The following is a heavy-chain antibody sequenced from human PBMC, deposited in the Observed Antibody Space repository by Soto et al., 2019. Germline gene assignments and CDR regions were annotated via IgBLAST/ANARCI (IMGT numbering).Heavy chain of an antibody. CDR2: ISPDGSTT. Sequence: EVQLVEAGGDLVQLGGSLRLSCVASGFTISNYWMHWVRQAPGKGLIWVSRISPDGSTTNYADSVKGRFTISRDNAKNTLYLQMDSLRAEDTALYYCTRVISGSSGLFDYWGQGTLVTVSS. J-gene: IGHJ4*02. D-gene: IGHD1-26*01. CDR1: GFTISNYW. V-gene: IGHV3-74*01. CDR3: TRVISGSSGLFDY.